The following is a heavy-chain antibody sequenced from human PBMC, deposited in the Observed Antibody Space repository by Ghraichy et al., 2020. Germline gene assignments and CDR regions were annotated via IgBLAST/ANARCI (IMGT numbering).Heavy chain of an antibody. J-gene: IGHJ6*02. Sequence: GSLRLSCAASGFTFSSYSMNWVRQAPGKGLEWVSSISSSSSYIYYADSVKGRFTISRDNAKNSLYLQMNSLRAEDTAVYYCARDRSEVPGASALITIFGVVITDYGMDVWGQGTTVTVSS. CDR2: ISSSSSYI. D-gene: IGHD3-3*01. CDR1: GFTFSSYS. V-gene: IGHV3-21*01. CDR3: ARDRSEVPGASALITIFGVVITDYGMDV.